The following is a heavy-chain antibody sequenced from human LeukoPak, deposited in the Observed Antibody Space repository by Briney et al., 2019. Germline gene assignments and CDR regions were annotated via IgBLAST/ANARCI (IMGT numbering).Heavy chain of an antibody. J-gene: IGHJ4*02. V-gene: IGHV4-59*01. CDR3: ARGGRYNRPFDY. CDR1: GGSISSYY. CDR2: IYYSGST. D-gene: IGHD5-24*01. Sequence: PSETLSLTCTVSGGSISSYYWSWIRQPPGKGLEWIGYIYYSGSTNYNPSLKSRVTISVDTPKNQFSLKLSSVTAADTAVYYCARGGRYNRPFDYWGQGTLVTVSS.